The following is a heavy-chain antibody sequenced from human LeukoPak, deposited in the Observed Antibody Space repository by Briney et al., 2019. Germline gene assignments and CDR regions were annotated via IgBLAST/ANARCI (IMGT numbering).Heavy chain of an antibody. V-gene: IGHV1-8*01. J-gene: IGHJ4*02. D-gene: IGHD3-3*01. Sequence: RASVKVSCKASGYTFTSYDINWVRQATGQGLGWMGWMNPNSGNTGYAQKFQGRATMTRNTSISTAYMELSSLRSEDTAVYYCARSGSTYYDFWSGYVDLAEYWGQGTLVTVSS. CDR3: ARSGSTYYDFWSGYVDLAEY. CDR2: MNPNSGNT. CDR1: GYTFTSYD.